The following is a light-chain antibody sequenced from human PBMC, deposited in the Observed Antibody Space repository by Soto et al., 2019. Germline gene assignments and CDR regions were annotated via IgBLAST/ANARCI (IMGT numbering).Light chain of an antibody. V-gene: IGKV1-9*01. CDR1: QGIRSY. Sequence: DIQLTQSPSFLSASVGDRVTITCRASQGIRSYLAWYQQKPGKAPKLLIYAASTLQSGVPSRFSGSGSGTEFTLTISSLQPEDFATYYCQQLNSYLPITFGQGTRLEIK. CDR3: QQLNSYLPIT. CDR2: AAS. J-gene: IGKJ5*01.